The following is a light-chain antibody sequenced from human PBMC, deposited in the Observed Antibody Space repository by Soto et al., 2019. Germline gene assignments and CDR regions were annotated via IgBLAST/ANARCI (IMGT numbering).Light chain of an antibody. Sequence: QSVLTQPPSASGTPGQRVTMSCSGSSSNIGSKTVNWYQQLPGMAPKVLIYSDNQRPSGVPDRFSGSKSGTSASLAITGLQSEDEADYYCAAWDDRLNVVVFGGGTKLTVL. V-gene: IGLV1-44*01. CDR2: SDN. CDR1: SSNIGSKT. CDR3: AAWDDRLNVVV. J-gene: IGLJ2*01.